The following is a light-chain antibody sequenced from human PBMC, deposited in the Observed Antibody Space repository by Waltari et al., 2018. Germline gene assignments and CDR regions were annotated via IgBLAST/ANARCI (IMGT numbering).Light chain of an antibody. V-gene: IGLV3-1*01. CDR3: QAWDSSTPYV. CDR1: KLGDKY. J-gene: IGLJ1*01. Sequence: SYELTQPPSVSVSPGKTASIPCPGDKLGDKYVCWYQQKPGQSPVLVIYQDTKRPSGIPERFSGSNSGNTATLTISGTQAMDEADYYCQAWDSSTPYVFGPGTKVTVL. CDR2: QDT.